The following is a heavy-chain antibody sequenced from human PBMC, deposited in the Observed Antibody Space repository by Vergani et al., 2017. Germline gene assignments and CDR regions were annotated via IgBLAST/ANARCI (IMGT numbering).Heavy chain of an antibody. Sequence: EVQMVESGGGLVKPGGSLRLSCVASGITFWKFGMHWVRQAPGKGLEWVGRIRNKANDYTTQYAASVKGRFTISRDDSKSYLYLQMNSLQTEDTALYYCVRVKGSNWNDHLYDIWGQGTLVTVSS. V-gene: IGHV3-72*01. CDR1: GITFWKFG. CDR2: IRNKANDYTT. D-gene: IGHD1-1*01. J-gene: IGHJ3*02. CDR3: VRVKGSNWNDHLYDI.